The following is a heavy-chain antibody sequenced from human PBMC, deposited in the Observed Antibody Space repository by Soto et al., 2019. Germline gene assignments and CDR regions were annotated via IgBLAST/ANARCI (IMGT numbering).Heavy chain of an antibody. CDR1: GYTFTSYG. J-gene: IGHJ5*02. CDR3: ARDLGRIAVAGSGWFDP. CDR2: ISAYNGNT. Sequence: QVQLVQSGAEVKKPGASVKVSCKASGYTFTSYGISWVRQAPGQGLEWMGWISAYNGNTNYAQKLQGRVTMTTDTATSKAYMELRSLRSDDTAVYYCARDLGRIAVAGSGWFDPWGQGTLVTVSS. D-gene: IGHD6-19*01. V-gene: IGHV1-18*01.